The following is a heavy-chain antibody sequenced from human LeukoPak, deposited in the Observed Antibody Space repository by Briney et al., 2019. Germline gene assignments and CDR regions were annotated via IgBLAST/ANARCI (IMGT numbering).Heavy chain of an antibody. V-gene: IGHV3-53*01. CDR1: GFTVSSNY. J-gene: IGHJ4*02. CDR3: ARESGNYGLDY. CDR2: IYSSGST. Sequence: GGSLRLSCAASGFTVSSNYMSWVRQAPGKGLEWVSVIYSSGSTYSADSVKGRFTISRDNSKNTLYLQMNSLRAEDTALYYCARESGNYGLDYWGQGTLVTVSS. D-gene: IGHD1-26*01.